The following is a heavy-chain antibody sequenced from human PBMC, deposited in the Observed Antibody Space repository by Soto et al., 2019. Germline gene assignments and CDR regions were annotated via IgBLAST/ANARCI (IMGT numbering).Heavy chain of an antibody. J-gene: IGHJ3*02. V-gene: IGHV5-51*01. CDR2: IYPTDSDT. CDR3: ASRVGVNDAFDI. Sequence: PGESLKISCEGSGYSFTTYWIVWVRQMSGKGLEWMGIIYPTDSDTRYSPSFQGQVTISADKSISTAYLQWSSLKASDTATYYCASRVGVNDAFDIWGQGTMVTVSS. CDR1: GYSFTTYW. D-gene: IGHD1-26*01.